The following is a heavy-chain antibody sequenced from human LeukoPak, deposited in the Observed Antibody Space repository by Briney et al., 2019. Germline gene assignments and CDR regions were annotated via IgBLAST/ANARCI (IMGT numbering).Heavy chain of an antibody. CDR1: GGSISSSY. D-gene: IGHD4-23*01. CDR3: VRDGTPVDTYTLGGDAFDI. V-gene: IGHV4-4*07. Sequence: SETLSLTCTVSGGSISSSYWGWIRQPAGKGLEWIGHIYYTGSTNYNPSLKSRVTMSVDTSKNHFSLKLSSVTAADTAVYYCVRDGTPVDTYTLGGDAFDIWGQGTMVTVSS. J-gene: IGHJ3*02. CDR2: IYYTGST.